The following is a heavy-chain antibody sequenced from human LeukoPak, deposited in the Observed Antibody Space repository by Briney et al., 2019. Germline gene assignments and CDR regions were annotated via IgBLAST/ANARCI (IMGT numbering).Heavy chain of an antibody. D-gene: IGHD6-13*01. CDR2: FDPEDGET. CDR1: GYTLTELS. V-gene: IGHV1-24*01. J-gene: IGHJ6*02. CDR3: ARWCSGQQLTHYYGMDV. Sequence: ASVKVSCKVSGYTLTELSMHWVRQAPGKGLEWMGGFDPEDGETIYAQKFQGRVTMTEDTSTDTAYMELSSLRSEDTAVYYCARWCSGQQLTHYYGMDVWGQGITVTVSS.